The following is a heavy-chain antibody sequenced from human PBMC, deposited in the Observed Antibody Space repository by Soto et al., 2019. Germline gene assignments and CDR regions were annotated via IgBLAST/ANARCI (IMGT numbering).Heavy chain of an antibody. CDR3: VRSRYGCCVDF. CDR1: GFTFSSYW. J-gene: IGHJ4*02. D-gene: IGHD2-15*01. Sequence: EVQLVESGGGLVQPGGSLRLSCAASGFTFSSYWMTWVRQAPGNGLEWVAKIKQAGSDKYYVDSVKGRFTISSDNAKDSLRLQINSLRAEDTSVYYGVRSRYGCCVDFWGQGTLVTVSS. CDR2: IKQAGSDK. V-gene: IGHV3-7*04.